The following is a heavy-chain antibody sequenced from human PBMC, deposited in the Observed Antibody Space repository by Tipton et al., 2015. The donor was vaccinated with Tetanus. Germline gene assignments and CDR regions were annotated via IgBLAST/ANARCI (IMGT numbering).Heavy chain of an antibody. V-gene: IGHV1-2*02. D-gene: IGHD3-22*01. Sequence: QLVQSGAELKKPGASVKVSCKAFGYTFTAQYMYWVRQAPGQGLEWMGWIDPNSGDTKYAQKFQGRVTMTRDTSISTIHMELSRLKSDDTAVYYCARDRGDYIYYGMDVWGQGTTGTVSS. J-gene: IGHJ6*02. CDR3: ARDRGDYIYYGMDV. CDR1: GYTFTAQY. CDR2: IDPNSGDT.